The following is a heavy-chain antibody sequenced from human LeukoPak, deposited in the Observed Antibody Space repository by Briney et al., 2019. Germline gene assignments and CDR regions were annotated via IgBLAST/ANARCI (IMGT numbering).Heavy chain of an antibody. V-gene: IGHV1-18*01. CDR3: ARERHCSGGSCYGY. Sequence: ASVKVSCKASGYTFTSYGISWVRQAPGRGLEWMGWISAYNGNTNYAQKLQGRVTMTTDTSTSTAYMELRSLRSDDTAVYYCARERHCSGGSCYGYWGQGTLVTVSS. CDR1: GYTFTSYG. J-gene: IGHJ4*02. D-gene: IGHD2-15*01. CDR2: ISAYNGNT.